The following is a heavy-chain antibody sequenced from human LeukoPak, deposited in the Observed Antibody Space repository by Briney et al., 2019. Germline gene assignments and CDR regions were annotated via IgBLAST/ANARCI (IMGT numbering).Heavy chain of an antibody. J-gene: IGHJ4*02. CDR3: AKASGGYCRSISCYHFDY. V-gene: IGHV3-9*01. CDR1: GFTFDDYA. Sequence: GGSLRLSCAASGFTFDDYAMHWARQAPGKGLEWVSSISWNSGTRRYADSVKGRFTISRDNAKNSLYLQMNGLRAEDTALYYCAKASGGYCRSISCYHFDYWGQGILVTVSS. CDR2: ISWNSGTR. D-gene: IGHD2-2*01.